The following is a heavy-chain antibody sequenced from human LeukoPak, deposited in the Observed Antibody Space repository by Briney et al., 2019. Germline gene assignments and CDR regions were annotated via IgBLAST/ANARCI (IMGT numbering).Heavy chain of an antibody. D-gene: IGHD4-23*01. J-gene: IGHJ4*02. CDR2: IYYSGST. CDR3: ARGLRWSNLDY. Sequence: SETLSLTCTVSGGSISSYYWSWIRQPPGKGLEWIGYIYYSGSTNYNPSLKSRVTISVDTSKNQFSLKLSSVTAADTAVYYCARGLRWSNLDYWGQGTLLTVPS. CDR1: GGSISSYY. V-gene: IGHV4-59*01.